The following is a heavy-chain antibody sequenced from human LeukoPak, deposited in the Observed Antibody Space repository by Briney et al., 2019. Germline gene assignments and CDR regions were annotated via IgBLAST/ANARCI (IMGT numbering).Heavy chain of an antibody. Sequence: SVKVPCKASGGTFSSYAISWVRQAPGQGLEWMGGIIPIFGTANYAQKFQGRVTITTDKSTSTAYMELSSLRSEDTAVYYCARDGQQTAVAGTNWFDSWGQGTLVTVSS. CDR3: ARDGQQTAVAGTNWFDS. CDR1: GGTFSSYA. J-gene: IGHJ5*01. V-gene: IGHV1-69*05. CDR2: IIPIFGTA. D-gene: IGHD6-19*01.